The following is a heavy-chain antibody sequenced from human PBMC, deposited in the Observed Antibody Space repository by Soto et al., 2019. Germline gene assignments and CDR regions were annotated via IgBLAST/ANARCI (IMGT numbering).Heavy chain of an antibody. V-gene: IGHV5-10-1*01. D-gene: IGHD2-15*01. CDR2: IDPSDSYT. J-gene: IGHJ4*02. CDR1: GYSFTSYW. CDR3: ARHKVVAAPGFDY. Sequence: XESLKISCKCSGYSFTSYWISWVLQMPGKGLEWMGRIDPSDSYTNYSPSFQGHVTISADKSISTAYLQWSSLEASDTAMYYCARHKVVAAPGFDYWGQGTLVTVSS.